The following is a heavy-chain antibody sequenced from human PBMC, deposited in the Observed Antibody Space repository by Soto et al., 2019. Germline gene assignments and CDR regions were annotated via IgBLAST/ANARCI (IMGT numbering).Heavy chain of an antibody. CDR1: GGSISSYY. J-gene: IGHJ6*03. CDR2: IYYSGST. D-gene: IGHD1-20*01. CDR3: ARESKGITGIYYYYYYYMDV. Sequence: SETLSLTCTVSGGSISSYYWSWIRQPPGKGLEWIGYIYYSGSTNYNPSLKSRVTISVDTSKNQFSLKLSSVTAADTAVYYCARESKGITGIYYYYYYYMDVWGKGTTVTVSS. V-gene: IGHV4-59*12.